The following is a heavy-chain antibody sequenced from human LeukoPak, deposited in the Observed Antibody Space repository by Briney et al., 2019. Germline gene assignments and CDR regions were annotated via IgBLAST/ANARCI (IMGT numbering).Heavy chain of an antibody. CDR3: AKDLEFGGRYGWFDP. J-gene: IGHJ5*02. V-gene: IGHV3-9*01. D-gene: IGHD6-19*01. CDR2: ISWNSGSI. CDR1: GFTFDDYA. Sequence: PGGSLRLSCAASGFTFDDYAMHWVRQAPGKGLEWVSSISWNSGSIDYADSVKGRFTISRDSAKNSLYLQMNSLRAEDTALYYCAKDLEFGGRYGWFDPWGQGTLVTVSS.